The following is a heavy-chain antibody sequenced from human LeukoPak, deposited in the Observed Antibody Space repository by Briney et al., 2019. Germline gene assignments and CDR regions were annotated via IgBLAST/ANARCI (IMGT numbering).Heavy chain of an antibody. V-gene: IGHV1-69*01. CDR3: ARGFYSGSWDDAFDI. CDR1: GGTFSSYT. D-gene: IGHD1-26*01. Sequence: SVKVSCKASGGTFSSYTFIWVRQAPGRGLEWMGAIVPIFTTTNFAQKFQGRVTITADESTRTAYMELNSLRSGDTAVYYCARGFYSGSWDDAFDIWGQGTMVTVSS. CDR2: IVPIFTTT. J-gene: IGHJ3*02.